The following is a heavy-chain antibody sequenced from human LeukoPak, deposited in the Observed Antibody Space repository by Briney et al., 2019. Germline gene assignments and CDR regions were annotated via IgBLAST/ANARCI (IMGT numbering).Heavy chain of an antibody. CDR2: INHSGST. CDR1: GGSFSGYY. J-gene: IGHJ4*02. CDR3: ARAESYSGYDLGFDY. D-gene: IGHD5-12*01. Sequence: PSETLSLTRAVYGGSFSGYYWSWIRQPPGKGLEWIGEINHSGSTNYNPSLKSRVTISVDTSKNQFSLKLSSVTAADTAVYYCARAESYSGYDLGFDYWGQGTLVTVSS. V-gene: IGHV4-34*01.